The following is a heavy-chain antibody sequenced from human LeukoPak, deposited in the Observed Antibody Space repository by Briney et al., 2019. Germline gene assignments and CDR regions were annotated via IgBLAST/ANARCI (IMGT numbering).Heavy chain of an antibody. CDR3: ARAATGHSYGYYY. V-gene: IGHV1-8*01. J-gene: IGHJ4*02. CDR2: MNPNSGNT. D-gene: IGHD5-18*01. Sequence: ASVNVSCKASGYTFTSYDINWVRQAPGQGLEWMGWMNPNSGNTGYAQKFQGRVTITRNTSISTAYMELSSLRSEDTAVYYCARAATGHSYGYYYWGQGTLVTVSS. CDR1: GYTFTSYD.